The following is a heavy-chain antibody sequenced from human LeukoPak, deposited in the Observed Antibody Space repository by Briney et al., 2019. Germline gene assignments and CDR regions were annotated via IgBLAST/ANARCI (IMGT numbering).Heavy chain of an antibody. CDR1: GGSFSSDY. D-gene: IGHD3-22*01. Sequence: PSETLSLTCAVYGGSFSSDYWSWIRQPPGKGLEWIGEINHSGSTNYNPSLKSRVTISVDTSKNQFSLKLNSVTAADTAAYYCARGRGDSSGYYYFDYWGQGTLVTVSS. CDR3: ARGRGDSSGYYYFDY. J-gene: IGHJ4*02. V-gene: IGHV4-34*01. CDR2: INHSGST.